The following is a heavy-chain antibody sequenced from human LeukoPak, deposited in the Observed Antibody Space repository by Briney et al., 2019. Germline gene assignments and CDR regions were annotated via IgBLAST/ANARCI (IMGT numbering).Heavy chain of an antibody. CDR3: ARQRDVGCSSIGCYGHGAFDI. CDR2: INHSGST. Sequence: SETLSLTCAVSGGSFSGYYWSWIRQPPGKGLEWIGEINHSGSTNYNPSLKSRVTISVDTSKNQFSLRLTSVTAADTAVYYCARQRDVGCSSIGCYGHGAFDIWGRGTVVTVSS. J-gene: IGHJ3*02. CDR1: GGSFSGYY. D-gene: IGHD2-2*01. V-gene: IGHV4-34*01.